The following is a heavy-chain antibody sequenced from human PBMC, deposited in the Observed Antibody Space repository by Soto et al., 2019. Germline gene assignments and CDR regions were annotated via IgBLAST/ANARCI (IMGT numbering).Heavy chain of an antibody. D-gene: IGHD7-27*01. J-gene: IGHJ1*01. CDR1: GGSISSYY. Sequence: QVQLQESGPGLVKPSETLSLTCTVSGGSISSYYWSWIRQPPGKGLEWIAYIYYIGSTNYNPSLKSHATTSVDTSTNQFSHKLTSVTAADTAVYYCARGWGGYCHHWGQGTLVTVSS. CDR2: IYYIGST. V-gene: IGHV4-59*01. CDR3: ARGWGGYCHH.